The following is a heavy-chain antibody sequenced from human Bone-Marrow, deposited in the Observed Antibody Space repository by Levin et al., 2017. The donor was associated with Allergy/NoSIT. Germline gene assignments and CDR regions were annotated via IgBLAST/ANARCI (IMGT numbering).Heavy chain of an antibody. J-gene: IGHJ3*02. V-gene: IGHV3-66*01. CDR1: DFTVSSTD. CDR3: SRIGYKDAFDI. D-gene: IGHD2-2*02. CDR2: LYSGGST. Sequence: LSLTCAAFDFTVSSTDMSWVRQAPGKGLESVSVLYSGGSTYYADSVKGRFTISRDSSKNTLYLQMNSLRAEDTAVYYCSRIGYKDAFDIWGQGTMVTVSS.